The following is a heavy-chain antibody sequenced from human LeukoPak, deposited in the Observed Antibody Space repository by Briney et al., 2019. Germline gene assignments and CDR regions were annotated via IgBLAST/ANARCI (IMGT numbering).Heavy chain of an antibody. CDR3: ARLPDDYGGNSEYYFDY. CDR1: SGSISSYY. Sequence: SETLSLTCTVSSGSISSYYWSWIRQPPGKGLEWIGYIYYSGSTNYNPSLKSRVTISVDTSKNQFSLKLSSVTAADTAVYYCARLPDDYGGNSEYYFDYWGQGTLVTVSS. CDR2: IYYSGST. V-gene: IGHV4-59*08. D-gene: IGHD4-23*01. J-gene: IGHJ4*02.